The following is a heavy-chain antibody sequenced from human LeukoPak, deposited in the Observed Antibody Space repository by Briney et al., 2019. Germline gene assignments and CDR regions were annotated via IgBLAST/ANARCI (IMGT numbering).Heavy chain of an antibody. V-gene: IGHV4-34*01. CDR2: INHSGST. Sequence: SETLSLTCAVYGGSFSGYYWSWLRQPPGKGLEWIEEINHSGSTNYNPSLKSRVTISVDTSKNQFSLKLSSVTAADTAVYYCARGKGQLWPHYYYYYYMDVWGKGTTVTVSS. J-gene: IGHJ6*03. CDR3: ARGKGQLWPHYYYYYYMDV. CDR1: GGSFSGYY. D-gene: IGHD5-18*01.